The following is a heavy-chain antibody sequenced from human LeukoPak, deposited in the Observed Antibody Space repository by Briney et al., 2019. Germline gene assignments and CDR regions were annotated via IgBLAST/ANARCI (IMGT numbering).Heavy chain of an antibody. CDR3: AKDSPTYYDILTGYSYPTYFDY. Sequence: GGSLRLSCAASGFTFSSYAMSWVRQAPGKGLEWVSAISGSGGSTYYADSVKGRFTISRDNSKNTLYLQMNSLRAEDTAVYYCAKDSPTYYDILTGYSYPTYFDYWGQGTLVTVSS. CDR2: ISGSGGST. CDR1: GFTFSSYA. V-gene: IGHV3-23*01. J-gene: IGHJ4*02. D-gene: IGHD3-9*01.